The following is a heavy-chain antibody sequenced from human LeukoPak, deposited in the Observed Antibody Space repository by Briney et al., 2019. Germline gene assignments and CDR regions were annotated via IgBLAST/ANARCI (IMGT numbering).Heavy chain of an antibody. CDR3: ARGNMATISFDY. V-gene: IGHV4-59*01. Sequence: PSETLSLTCTVSGGSISSYYWSWIRQPPGKGLEWIGYIYYSGSTNYNPSLKSRVTISVDTSKNQFSLKLSSVTAADTAVYYCARGNMATISFDYWGQGTLATVSS. D-gene: IGHD5-24*01. CDR1: GGSISSYY. CDR2: IYYSGST. J-gene: IGHJ4*02.